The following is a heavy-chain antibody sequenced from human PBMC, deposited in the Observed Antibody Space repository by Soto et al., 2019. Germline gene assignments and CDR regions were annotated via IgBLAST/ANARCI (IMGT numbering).Heavy chain of an antibody. V-gene: IGHV6-1*01. Sequence: PSETLSLTCAISGDSVSSNSAAWNWIRQSPSRGLEWLGRTYYRSKWYNDYAVSVKSRITINPDTSKNQFSLQLNSVTPEDTAVYYCAREIAAAGRNYYYYGMDVWGQGTTVTVSS. CDR1: GDSVSSNSAA. CDR2: TYYRSKWYN. J-gene: IGHJ6*02. CDR3: AREIAAAGRNYYYYGMDV. D-gene: IGHD6-13*01.